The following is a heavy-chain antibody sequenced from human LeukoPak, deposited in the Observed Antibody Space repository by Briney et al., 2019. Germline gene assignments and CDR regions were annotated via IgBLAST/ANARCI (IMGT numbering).Heavy chain of an antibody. J-gene: IGHJ6*02. CDR1: GFIFTNYF. D-gene: IGHD3-16*01. CDR3: ARGGGLDV. CDR2: INHNGNVN. Sequence: PGGSLRLSCAASGFIFTNYFMSWVRQAPGKGLEWVASINHNGNVNYYVDSVKGRFTISRDNAKNSLYLQMSNLRAEDTAVYFCARGGGLDVRGQGATVTVSS. V-gene: IGHV3-7*03.